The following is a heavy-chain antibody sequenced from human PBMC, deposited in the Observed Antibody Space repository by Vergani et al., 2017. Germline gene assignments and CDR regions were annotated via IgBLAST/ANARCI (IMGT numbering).Heavy chain of an antibody. Sequence: QLQLQESGPGLVKPSQTLSLTCTVSGGSISSGSYYWSWIRQPAGKGLEWIGRIYTSGSTNYNPSLKSRVTISVDTSKNQFSLKLSSVTAADTAVYYCARDETIRGYWVYWGQGTLVTVSS. CDR3: ARDETIRGYWVY. CDR2: IYTSGST. V-gene: IGHV4-61*02. J-gene: IGHJ4*02. CDR1: GGSISSGSYY. D-gene: IGHD3-22*01.